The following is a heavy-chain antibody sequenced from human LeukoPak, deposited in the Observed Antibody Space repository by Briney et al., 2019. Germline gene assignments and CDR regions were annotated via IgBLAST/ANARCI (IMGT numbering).Heavy chain of an antibody. D-gene: IGHD3-16*01. CDR3: ARGWGPFTFDI. CDR2: IYSGGST. J-gene: IGHJ3*02. V-gene: IGHV3-53*01. CDR1: GFTFGDYA. Sequence: GGSLRLSCTASGFTFGDYAMSWFRQAPGKGLEWVSVIYSGGSTYYADSVKGRFTISRDNSKNTLYLQMNSLRAEDTAVYYCARGWGPFTFDIWGQGTMVTVSS.